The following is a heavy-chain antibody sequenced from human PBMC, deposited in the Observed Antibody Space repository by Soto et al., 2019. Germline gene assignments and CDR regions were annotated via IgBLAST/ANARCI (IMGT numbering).Heavy chain of an antibody. CDR2: ISPKFGRT. D-gene: IGHD2-15*01. CDR1: DYIFLAYG. CDR3: ARDDCNGGSCDGGHYLDL. J-gene: IGHJ2*01. V-gene: IGHV1-18*01. Sequence: QVQLVQSGPEVKKAGASVKVSCTAPTDYIFLAYGFDWVRQAPGQGLEWRAWISPKFGRTNYARTLQDRFTMTTDVSTKTVSMELRDLRSDDTAVYYCARDDCNGGSCDGGHYLDLWGRGTPISVSS.